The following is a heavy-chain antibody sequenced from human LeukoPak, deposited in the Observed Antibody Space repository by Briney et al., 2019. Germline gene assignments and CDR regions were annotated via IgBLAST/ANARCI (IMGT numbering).Heavy chain of an antibody. CDR2: INHSGST. V-gene: IGHV4-34*01. D-gene: IGHD4-17*01. J-gene: IGHJ4*02. CDR1: GGSFSGYY. CDR3: ARDQNNTVFDY. Sequence: SETLSLTCAVYGGSFSGYYWSWIRQPPGKGLEWIGEINHSGSTNYNPSLKSRVTKSVDTSKNQFSLKLSPVTAADTAVYYCARDQNNTVFDYWGQGTLVTVSS.